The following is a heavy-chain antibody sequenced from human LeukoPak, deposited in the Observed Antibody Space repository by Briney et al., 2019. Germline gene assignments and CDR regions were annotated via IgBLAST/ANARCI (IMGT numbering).Heavy chain of an antibody. D-gene: IGHD3-10*01. V-gene: IGHV3-30-3*01. Sequence: PGRSLRLSCAASGFTFSSYAMHWVRQAPGKGLEWVAVISYDGSNKYYADSVKGRFTISRDNSKNTLYLQMNSLRAEDTAVYYRAGVLLWFGELWAFDIWGQGTMVTVSS. CDR2: ISYDGSNK. CDR1: GFTFSSYA. J-gene: IGHJ3*02. CDR3: AGVLLWFGELWAFDI.